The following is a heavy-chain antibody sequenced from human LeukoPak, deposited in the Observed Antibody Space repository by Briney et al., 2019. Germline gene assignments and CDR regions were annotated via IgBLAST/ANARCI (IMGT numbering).Heavy chain of an antibody. D-gene: IGHD5-24*01. Sequence: SETLSLTCTVSGGSISSGDYYWSWIRQPPGKGLEWIGYIYYSGSTYYNPSLKSRVTISVDTSKNQFSLKLSSVTAADTAVYYCARGGDGYSQRLDYWGQGTLVTVSS. J-gene: IGHJ4*02. CDR2: IYYSGST. CDR3: ARGGDGYSQRLDY. V-gene: IGHV4-30-4*02. CDR1: GGSISSGDYY.